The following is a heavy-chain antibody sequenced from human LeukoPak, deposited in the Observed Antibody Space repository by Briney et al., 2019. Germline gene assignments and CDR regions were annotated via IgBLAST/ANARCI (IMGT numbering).Heavy chain of an antibody. CDR1: GFTFSSYA. Sequence: GGSLRLSCAASGFTFSSYAMSWVRQAPGKGLEWVSAISGSGGSTYYADSVRGRFTISRDNSKNTLYLQMNSLRVEDTAVYYCAAVLRSSALDYWGQGTMVTVSS. D-gene: IGHD6-19*01. CDR2: ISGSGGST. CDR3: AAVLRSSALDY. J-gene: IGHJ4*02. V-gene: IGHV3-23*01.